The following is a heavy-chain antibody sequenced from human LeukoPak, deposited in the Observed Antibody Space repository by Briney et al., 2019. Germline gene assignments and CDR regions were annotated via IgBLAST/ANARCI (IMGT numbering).Heavy chain of an antibody. CDR3: VGDYGDYSNYFDY. Sequence: SETLSLTCTVSGGSISSSSYYWGWIRQPPGKGLEWIGSIYYSGSTYYNPSLKSRVTISVDTSKNQFSLKLSSVTAADTAVYFCVGDYGDYSNYFDYWGQGTLVTVSS. CDR2: IYYSGST. D-gene: IGHD4-17*01. CDR1: GGSISSSSYY. V-gene: IGHV4-39*07. J-gene: IGHJ4*02.